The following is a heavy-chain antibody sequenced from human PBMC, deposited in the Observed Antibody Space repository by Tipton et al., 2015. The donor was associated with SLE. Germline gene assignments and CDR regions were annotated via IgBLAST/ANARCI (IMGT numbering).Heavy chain of an antibody. CDR2: IYHNGNA. J-gene: IGHJ4*02. V-gene: IGHV4-61*08. D-gene: IGHD5-24*01. Sequence: TLSLTCTVSGGSISSSGFYWTWIRQHPGKGLEWIAFIYHNGNAAYNPSLASRVTMSVDTPKNQFSLKMTSVSAADTAMYYCARVFRHGYNYPSTRFDYWGQGTLVTVSS. CDR3: ARVFRHGYNYPSTRFDY. CDR1: GGSISSSGFY.